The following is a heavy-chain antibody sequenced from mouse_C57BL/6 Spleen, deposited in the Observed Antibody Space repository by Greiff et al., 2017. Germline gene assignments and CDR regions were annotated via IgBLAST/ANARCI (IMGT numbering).Heavy chain of an antibody. V-gene: IGHV2-5*01. CDR1: GFSLTSYG. CDR2: IWRGGST. J-gene: IGHJ4*01. CDR3: AKAPSYYYAMDY. Sequence: VKVVESGPGLVQPSPSLSITCTVSGFSLTSYGVHWVRQSPGKGLEWLGVIWRGGSTDYNAAFMSRLSITKDNSKSQVFFKMNSLQADDTAIYYCAKAPSYYYAMDYWGQGTSVTVSS.